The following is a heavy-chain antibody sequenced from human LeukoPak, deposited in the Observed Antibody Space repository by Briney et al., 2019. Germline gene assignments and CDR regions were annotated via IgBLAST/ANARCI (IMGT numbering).Heavy chain of an antibody. V-gene: IGHV3-64*02. CDR1: GFTFSSYS. CDR3: ARVLSGYDY. J-gene: IGHJ4*02. D-gene: IGHD3-22*01. CDR2: ISGNGGNT. Sequence: GGTLRLSCAASGFTFSSYSMHWVRQAPGKGPEYVSAISGNGGNTYYADSVNGRFTISRDNSKNTLYLQMGSLRAEDMAVYYCARVLSGYDYWGQGTPVTVSS.